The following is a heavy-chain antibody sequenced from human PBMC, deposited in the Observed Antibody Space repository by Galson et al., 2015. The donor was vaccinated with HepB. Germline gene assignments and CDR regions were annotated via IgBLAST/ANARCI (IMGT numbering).Heavy chain of an antibody. CDR2: IWYDGSNK. V-gene: IGHV3-33*01. Sequence: SLRLSCAASGFTFSSYGMHWVRQAPGKGLEWVAVIWYDGSNKYYADSVKGRFTISRDNSKNTLYLQMNSLRAEDTAVYYCARTSLNWNYFDYWGQGTLVTVSS. J-gene: IGHJ4*02. D-gene: IGHD1-20*01. CDR3: ARTSLNWNYFDY. CDR1: GFTFSSYG.